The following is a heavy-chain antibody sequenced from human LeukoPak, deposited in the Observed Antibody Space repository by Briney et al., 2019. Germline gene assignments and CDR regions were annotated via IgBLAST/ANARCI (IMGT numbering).Heavy chain of an antibody. V-gene: IGHV4-39*01. Sequence: GSLRLSCAASGFTFSSYWMSWVRRAPGKGLEWIGSIYDSGSIYYNPSLKSRVTISVDTSKNQFSLKLNSVTAADTAVYYCARHYGPWGQGTLVTVSS. D-gene: IGHD3-10*01. CDR3: ARHYGP. CDR2: IYDSGSI. J-gene: IGHJ5*02. CDR1: GFTFSSYW.